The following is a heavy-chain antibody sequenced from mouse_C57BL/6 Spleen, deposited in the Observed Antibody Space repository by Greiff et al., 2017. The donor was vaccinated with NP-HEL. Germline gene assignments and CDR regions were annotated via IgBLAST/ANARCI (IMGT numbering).Heavy chain of an antibody. CDR1: GFTFSDYG. J-gene: IGHJ4*01. D-gene: IGHD3-2*02. CDR2: ISSGSSTI. CDR3: ARGGSSEYYYAMDY. V-gene: IGHV5-17*01. Sequence: EVKVEESGGGLVKPGGSLKLSCAASGFTFSDYGMHWVRQAPEKGLEWVAYISSGSSTIYYADTVKGRFTISRDNAKNTLFLQMTSLRSEDTAMYYGARGGSSEYYYAMDYWGQGTSVTVSS.